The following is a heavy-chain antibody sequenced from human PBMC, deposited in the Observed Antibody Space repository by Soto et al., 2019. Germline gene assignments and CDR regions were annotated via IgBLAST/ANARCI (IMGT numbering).Heavy chain of an antibody. Sequence: QVQLVQSGAEVKKPGASVKVSYVASGYTFTDHYIHWVRQAPGQGLEWMGWINPHSGDTIYAQKFQGRVTLTRDTSISTAYMELSRLISDDTAVYYCARGRTVNFYGMDGWGQGTTVTVSS. J-gene: IGHJ6*02. V-gene: IGHV1-2*02. CDR1: GYTFTDHY. CDR2: INPHSGDT. D-gene: IGHD4-17*01. CDR3: ARGRTVNFYGMDG.